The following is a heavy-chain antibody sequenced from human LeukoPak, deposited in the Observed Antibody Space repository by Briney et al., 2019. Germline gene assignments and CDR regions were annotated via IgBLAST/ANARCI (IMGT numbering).Heavy chain of an antibody. D-gene: IGHD5/OR15-5a*01. J-gene: IGHJ4*02. Sequence: PSETLSLTCTVSGGSISSYYWSWIRQPAGKGLEWIGEINHSGSTNYNPSLKSRVTISVDTSKNQFSLKLSSVTAADTAVYYCASLRRKKANHFDYWGQGTLVTVSS. CDR1: GGSISSYY. V-gene: IGHV4-34*01. CDR3: ASLRRKKANHFDY. CDR2: INHSGST.